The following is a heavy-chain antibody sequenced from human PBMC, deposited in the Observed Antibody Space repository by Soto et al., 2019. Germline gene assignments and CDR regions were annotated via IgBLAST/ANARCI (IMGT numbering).Heavy chain of an antibody. Sequence: GGSLRLSCAASGFTFSSYALSWVRQAPGKGLEWVSAISGSGGSTYYADSVKGRFTISRDNSQNTLYLQMNSLIAEDTAVYYCANIFNWKYFDYWGQGTLVTVSS. J-gene: IGHJ4*02. CDR1: GFTFSSYA. V-gene: IGHV3-23*01. D-gene: IGHD1-1*01. CDR2: ISGSGGST. CDR3: ANIFNWKYFDY.